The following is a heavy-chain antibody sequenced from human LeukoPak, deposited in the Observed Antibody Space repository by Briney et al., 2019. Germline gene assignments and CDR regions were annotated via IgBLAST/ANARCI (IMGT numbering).Heavy chain of an antibody. D-gene: IGHD4-17*01. J-gene: IGHJ3*02. V-gene: IGHV1-69*05. Sequence: ASVKVSCKASGGTFSSYAISWVRQAPGQGLEWMGGIIPIFGTANYAQKFQGRVTITTDESTSTAYMELSSLRSEDTAVYYCAGSPYGDHFGGSAFDIWGQGTMVTVSS. CDR3: AGSPYGDHFGGSAFDI. CDR2: IIPIFGTA. CDR1: GGTFSSYA.